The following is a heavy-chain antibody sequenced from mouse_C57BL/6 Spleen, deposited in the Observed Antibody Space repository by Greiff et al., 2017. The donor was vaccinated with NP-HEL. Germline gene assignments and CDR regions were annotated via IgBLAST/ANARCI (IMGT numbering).Heavy chain of an antibody. CDR2: FYPGSGSI. CDR1: GYTFTEYT. CDR3: ARHEGKSGSSFYYFDY. J-gene: IGHJ2*01. V-gene: IGHV1-62-2*01. D-gene: IGHD1-1*01. Sequence: VQLQQSGAELVKPGASVKLSCKASGYTFTEYTIHWVKQRSGQGLEWIGWFYPGSGSIKYNEKFKDKATLTADKSSSTVYMELSRLTSEDSAVFFCARHEGKSGSSFYYFDYWGQGTTLTVSS.